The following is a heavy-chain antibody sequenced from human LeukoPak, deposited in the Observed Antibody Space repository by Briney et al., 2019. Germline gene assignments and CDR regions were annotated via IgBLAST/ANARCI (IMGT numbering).Heavy chain of an antibody. V-gene: IGHV3-23*01. CDR1: GFTFSSYA. CDR2: ISGSGGST. CDR3: ARASVMAWYGMDV. J-gene: IGHJ6*02. Sequence: GGSLRLSCAASGFTFSSYAMSWVRQAPGKGLEWVSAISGSGGSTYYADSVKGRFTISRDNSKNTLYLQMNSLRAEDTAVYYCARASVMAWYGMDVWGQGTTVTVSS. D-gene: IGHD2-21*01.